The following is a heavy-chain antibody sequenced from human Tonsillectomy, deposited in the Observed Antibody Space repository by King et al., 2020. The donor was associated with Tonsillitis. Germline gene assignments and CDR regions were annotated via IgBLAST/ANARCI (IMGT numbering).Heavy chain of an antibody. D-gene: IGHD6-19*01. J-gene: IGHJ3*02. CDR1: GGSFSGYY. Sequence: VQLQQWGAGLLKPSETLSLTCAVYGGSFSGYYWTWIRQPPGKVLEWIGEINHSGSTNYNPSLKSRVTILVDTSKNQFSLYLSSVTAADTAVYYCARSSGPNDALDIWGQGTMVTVAS. CDR2: INHSGST. CDR3: ARSSGPNDALDI. V-gene: IGHV4-34*01.